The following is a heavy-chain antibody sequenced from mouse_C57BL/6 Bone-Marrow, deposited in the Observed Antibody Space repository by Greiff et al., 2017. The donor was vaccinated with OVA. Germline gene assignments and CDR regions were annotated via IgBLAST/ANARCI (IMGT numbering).Heavy chain of an antibody. V-gene: IGHV14-3*01. CDR2: IDPANGNT. D-gene: IGHD2-10*01. Sequence: VQLKQSVAELVRPGASVKLSCTASGFNIKNTYMHWVKQRPEQGLEWIGRIDPANGNTKYAPKFQGKATITADTSSNTAYLQLSSLTSEDTAIYYRSKTTLLWELLRAMEHRGQGTSVTVSS. J-gene: IGHJ4*01. CDR1: GFNIKNTY. CDR3: SKTTLLWELLRAMEH.